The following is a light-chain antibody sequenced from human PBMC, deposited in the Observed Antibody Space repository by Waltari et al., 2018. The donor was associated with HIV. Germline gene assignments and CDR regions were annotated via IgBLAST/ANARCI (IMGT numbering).Light chain of an antibody. CDR1: SSDVGAYKF. CDR3: TSYTTSITYV. V-gene: IGLV2-14*01. J-gene: IGLJ1*01. CDR2: EVR. Sequence: QSALTQPASVSGSPGQSITIPCTGTSSDVGAYKFVSWYQQHPGQAPKLIISEVRNRPSGGSNRFAASKSGNTASLTISGLQAEDEADYYCTSYTTSITYVFGTGTKVTVL.